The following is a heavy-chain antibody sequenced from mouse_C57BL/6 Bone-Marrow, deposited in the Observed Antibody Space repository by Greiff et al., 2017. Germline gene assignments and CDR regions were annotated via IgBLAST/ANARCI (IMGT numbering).Heavy chain of an antibody. J-gene: IGHJ1*03. Sequence: QVQLQQPGAELVRPGSSVKLSCKASGYTFTSYWMHWVKQRPIQGLEWIGNIDPSDSETHYNQKFKGKATLTVDKSSSTAYMGLRSLTSEDTAVYYCARWDYGKGFDVWGTGTTVTVSS. CDR2: IDPSDSET. V-gene: IGHV1-52*01. CDR3: ARWDYGKGFDV. CDR1: GYTFTSYW. D-gene: IGHD1-1*01.